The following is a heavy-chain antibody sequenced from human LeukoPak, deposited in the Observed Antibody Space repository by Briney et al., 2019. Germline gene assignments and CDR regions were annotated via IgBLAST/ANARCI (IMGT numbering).Heavy chain of an antibody. CDR1: GGTFSSYA. CDR2: IIPIFGTA. J-gene: IGHJ5*02. D-gene: IGHD3-16*02. V-gene: IGHV1-69*13. CDR3: ARDNSVGDIAWWFDP. Sequence: SVKVSCKASGGTFSSYAISWVRQAPGQGLEWMGGIIPIFGTANYAQKFQGRVTITADESTSTACMELSSLRSEDTAVYYCARDNSVGDIAWWFDPWGQGTLVTVSS.